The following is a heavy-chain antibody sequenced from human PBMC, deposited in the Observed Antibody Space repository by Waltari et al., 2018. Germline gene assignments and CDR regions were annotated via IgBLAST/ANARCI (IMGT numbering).Heavy chain of an antibody. CDR2: LLITGGT. CDR3: ARLPTKYFDSLGWGFFDQ. Sequence: HVQLQESGPGLVNPSETLSLMCTVSGDFLSDDHWICIRQAPGKGLEWIAYLLITGGTKCTPSLESRVTVSAVTSKKQFSLRLTSVTAADTAVYYCARLPTKYFDSLGWGFFDQWGQGILVTVSS. J-gene: IGHJ4*02. D-gene: IGHD3-22*01. CDR1: GDFLSDDH. V-gene: IGHV4-59*08.